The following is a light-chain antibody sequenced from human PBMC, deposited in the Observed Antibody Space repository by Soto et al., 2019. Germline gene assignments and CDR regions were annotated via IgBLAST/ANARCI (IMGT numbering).Light chain of an antibody. CDR1: KVGSKS. CDR3: QVWDGSTHHLV. Sequence: SYELTQPPSVSVAPGRTAIITCRGSKVGSKSVHWYQQKPGQAPVLVIYYDVDRPSGIPERFSGSNSGDTATLTIASVEAGDEADYYCQVWDGSTHHLVFGGGTKVTVL. J-gene: IGLJ3*02. V-gene: IGLV3-21*04. CDR2: YDV.